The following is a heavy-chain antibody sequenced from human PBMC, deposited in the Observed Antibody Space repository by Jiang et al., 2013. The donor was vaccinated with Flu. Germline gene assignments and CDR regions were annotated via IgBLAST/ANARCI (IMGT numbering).Heavy chain of an antibody. J-gene: IGHJ6*02. Sequence: GAEVKKPGSSVKVSCKASGGTFSSYAISWVRQAPGQGLEWMGGIIPIFGTANYAQKFQGRVTITADESTSTAYMELSSLRSEDTAVYYCARGAAAGTYYYYGMDVWGQGTTVTVSS. CDR2: IIPIFGTA. D-gene: IGHD6-13*01. V-gene: IGHV1-69*01. CDR1: GGTFSSYA. CDR3: ARGAAAGTYYYYGMDV.